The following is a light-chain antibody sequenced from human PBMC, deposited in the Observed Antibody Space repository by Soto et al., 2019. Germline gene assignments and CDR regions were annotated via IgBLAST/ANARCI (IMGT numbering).Light chain of an antibody. Sequence: QSVLTQSPSVSGAPRQSVNISCSGNNSNIGSNAVHWYQQLPGKAPKLLMYYNDMLPSGVSDRFSGSKSGTSASLAISGLQPEDEGDYYCATWYDRLTAGVFGGGTKLTVL. J-gene: IGLJ3*02. CDR2: YND. CDR1: NSNIGSNA. CDR3: ATWYDRLTAGV. V-gene: IGLV1-36*01.